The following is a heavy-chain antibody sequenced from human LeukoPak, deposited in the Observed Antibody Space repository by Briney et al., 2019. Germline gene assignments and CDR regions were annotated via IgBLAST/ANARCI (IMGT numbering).Heavy chain of an antibody. CDR3: ARYYGDIPARDPYFDY. J-gene: IGHJ4*02. Sequence: PGGALGLSCAPSLFTLSSYSMNWVRQAPPNGLEGVSYISSSGSMIYGANSVNGRFIISRDNVKNYMYMKMKSLRVDDTAIYYCARYYGDIPARDPYFDYWGQGTLVTVSS. D-gene: IGHD4-17*01. CDR2: ISSSGSMI. V-gene: IGHV3-48*04. CDR1: LFTLSSYS.